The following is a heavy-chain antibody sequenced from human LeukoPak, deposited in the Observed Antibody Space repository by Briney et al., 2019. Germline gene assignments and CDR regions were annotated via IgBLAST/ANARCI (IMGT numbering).Heavy chain of an antibody. CDR1: GFSVSANY. CDR3: ARAPHGLWFGGGAFDY. V-gene: IGHV3-53*01. J-gene: IGHJ4*02. D-gene: IGHD3-10*01. Sequence: GGSLRLSCAASGFSVSANYMSWVRQAPGKGLEWVSVIYSSGMTAYADSVKGRFTISRANSKNTLDLQMNSLSAEDTAVYYCARAPHGLWFGGGAFDYWGQGTLVTVSS. CDR2: IYSSGMT.